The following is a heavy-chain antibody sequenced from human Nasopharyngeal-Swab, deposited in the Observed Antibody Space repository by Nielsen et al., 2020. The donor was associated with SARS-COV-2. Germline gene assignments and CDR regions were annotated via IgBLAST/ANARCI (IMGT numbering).Heavy chain of an antibody. CDR1: GFTFSSYG. V-gene: IGHV3-30*18. D-gene: IGHD2-2*01. J-gene: IGHJ4*02. Sequence: GGSLRLSSAASGFTFSSYGMHWVRQAPGKGLEWVAVISYDGSNKYYAVSVKGRFTISRDNSKNTLYLQMNSLRAEDTAVYYCAKEGIVVVPAAIGPGFDYWGQGTLVTVSS. CDR3: AKEGIVVVPAAIGPGFDY. CDR2: ISYDGSNK.